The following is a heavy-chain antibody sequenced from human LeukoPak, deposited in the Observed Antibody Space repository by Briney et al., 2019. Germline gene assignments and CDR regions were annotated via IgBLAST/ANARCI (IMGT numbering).Heavy chain of an antibody. CDR1: GGTFSSYT. CDR3: ARAYCSGGSCYFDY. D-gene: IGHD2-15*01. V-gene: IGHV1-69*02. J-gene: IGHJ4*02. CDR2: IIPILGIA. Sequence: PMASAKVSCKASGGTFSSYTISWVRQAPGQGLEWMGRIIPILGIANYAQKFQGRVTITADKSTSTAYMELSSLRSEDTAVYYCARAYCSGGSCYFDYWGQGTLVTVSS.